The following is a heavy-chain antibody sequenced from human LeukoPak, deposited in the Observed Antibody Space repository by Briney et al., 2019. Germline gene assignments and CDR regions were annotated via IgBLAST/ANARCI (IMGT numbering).Heavy chain of an antibody. CDR3: AKDGNYYDSSGYFAY. V-gene: IGHV3-30*04. D-gene: IGHD3-22*01. J-gene: IGHJ4*02. CDR2: ISFDGVNT. CDR1: GFTFSTYA. Sequence: GGSLRLSCAASGFTFSTYAIHWVRQAPGKGLEWVAVISFDGVNTFYADSVKGRFTISRDNSNNTVYLQMNNLRPEDTAVYYCAKDGNYYDSSGYFAYWGQGTLVTVSS.